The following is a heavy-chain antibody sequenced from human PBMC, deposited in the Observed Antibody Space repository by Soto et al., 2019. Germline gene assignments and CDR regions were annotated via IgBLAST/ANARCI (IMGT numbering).Heavy chain of an antibody. D-gene: IGHD6-13*01. Sequence: QVQLVESGGGVVQPGRSLRLSCAASGFTFSSYGMHWVRQAPGKGLEWVAVISYDGSTKFYADSVKGRFTVSRDNSQNTLYRQMNSLRAEDTAVYYCAKEVVSFYSSWSFDYWGQGTLVTVSS. CDR3: AKEVVSFYSSWSFDY. J-gene: IGHJ4*02. CDR2: ISYDGSTK. CDR1: GFTFSSYG. V-gene: IGHV3-30*18.